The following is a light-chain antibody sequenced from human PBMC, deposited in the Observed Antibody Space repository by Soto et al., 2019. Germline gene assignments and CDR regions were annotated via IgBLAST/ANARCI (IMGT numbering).Light chain of an antibody. CDR2: GAS. CDR3: QQYNNWPPWT. J-gene: IGKJ1*01. Sequence: EIVMTQSPATLSVSPGDRATLSCRASQSVSSNLAWYQQKPGQAPRLLIYGASTRATGIPARFSGSGSGTEFTLTISSLQSEDYSVYYCQQYNNWPPWTFGQGTQVDI. CDR1: QSVSSN. V-gene: IGKV3-15*01.